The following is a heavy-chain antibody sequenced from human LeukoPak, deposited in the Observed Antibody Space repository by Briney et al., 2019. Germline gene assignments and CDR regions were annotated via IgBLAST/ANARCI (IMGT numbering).Heavy chain of an antibody. J-gene: IGHJ6*04. D-gene: IGHD3-10*01. CDR3: ARWGGLLYYYGMDV. CDR2: ISYDGSNK. V-gene: IGHV3-30*04. Sequence: GGSLRLSCAASGFTFSSYAMHWVRQAPGKGLEWVAVISYDGSNKYYADSVKGRFTISRDNSKNTLYLQMNSLRSEDTAVYYCARWGGLLYYYGMDVWGKGTTVTVSS. CDR1: GFTFSSYA.